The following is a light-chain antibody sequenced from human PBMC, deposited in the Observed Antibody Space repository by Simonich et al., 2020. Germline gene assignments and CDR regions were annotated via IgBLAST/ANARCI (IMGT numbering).Light chain of an antibody. Sequence: QSALTQPRSVSGSPGPSVTISCTGTSSDVGGYNYVSWYQQHPGKAPKLMIYDVSKRPSGVSNRFSGSKSGNTASLTVSGLQAEDEADYYCSSYAGSNNWVFGGGTKLTVL. CDR3: SSYAGSNNWV. V-gene: IGLV2-11*01. CDR1: SSDVGGYNY. J-gene: IGLJ3*02. CDR2: DVS.